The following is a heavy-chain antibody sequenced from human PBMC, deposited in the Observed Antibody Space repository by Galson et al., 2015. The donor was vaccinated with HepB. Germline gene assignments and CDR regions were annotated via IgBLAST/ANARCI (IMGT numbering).Heavy chain of an antibody. Sequence: QSGAEVKKPGESLKISCKASGYSFINYWIGWVRQMPGKGLEWMGIIYPGDSDTRYSPSFQGKLTISTDKSITTAHLQWSSLKASDTAMYYCARGARSGPNHYYFDYWGQGTLVTVSS. CDR3: ARGARSGPNHYYFDY. CDR2: IYPGDSDT. D-gene: IGHD3-3*01. V-gene: IGHV5-51*01. J-gene: IGHJ4*02. CDR1: GYSFINYW.